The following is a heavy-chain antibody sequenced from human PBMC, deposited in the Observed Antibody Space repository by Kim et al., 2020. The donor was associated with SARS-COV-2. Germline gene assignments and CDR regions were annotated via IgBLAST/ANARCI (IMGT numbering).Heavy chain of an antibody. V-gene: IGHV3-30*01. CDR3: ARGDGSGSYFVY. J-gene: IGHJ4*02. D-gene: IGHD3-10*01. Sequence: YYADSVKGRFTISRDNSKNTLYLQMNSLRAEDTAVYYCARGDGSGSYFVYWGQGTLVTVSS.